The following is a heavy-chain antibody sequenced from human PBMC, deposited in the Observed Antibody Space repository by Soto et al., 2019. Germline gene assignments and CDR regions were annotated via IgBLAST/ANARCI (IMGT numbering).Heavy chain of an antibody. CDR1: VFTCSNYA. CDR3: AKDVGASPTGDFDY. CDR2: FSGSGGST. V-gene: IGHV3-23*01. Sequence: WWSLRLSCSASVFTCSNYAMSWFRQAPGKGLEWVSAFSGSGGSTYYADSVKGRFTISRDNSKNTLYLEMNSLRVDDTAVYYCAKDVGASPTGDFDYWGRGTLVTVSS. D-gene: IGHD1-26*01. J-gene: IGHJ4*02.